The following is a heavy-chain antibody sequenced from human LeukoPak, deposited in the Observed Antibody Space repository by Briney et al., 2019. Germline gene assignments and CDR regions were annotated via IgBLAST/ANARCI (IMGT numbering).Heavy chain of an antibody. CDR2: ISGSGGST. Sequence: GGSLRLSCAASGFTFSSYAMSWVRQAPGKGLEWVSAISGSGGSTYYADSVKGRFTISRDNSKNTLYLQMDSLRAEDTAIYYCAGDRNSDWYSPLDYWGQGSQVTVSP. V-gene: IGHV3-23*01. CDR3: AGDRNSDWYSPLDY. CDR1: GFTFSSYA. D-gene: IGHD6-19*01. J-gene: IGHJ4*02.